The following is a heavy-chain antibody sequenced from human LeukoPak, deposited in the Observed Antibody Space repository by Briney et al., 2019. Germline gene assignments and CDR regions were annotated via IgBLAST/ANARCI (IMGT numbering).Heavy chain of an antibody. CDR2: ISSSSTTI. Sequence: GGSLRLSCAASGSTFSSYSMHWVRQTPGKGLEWVSYISSSSTTIYYADSVKGRFTSSRDNAKNSLYLQMNSLRAEDTAVYYCARGHSSTWYQNFDCWGQGTLVTVSS. V-gene: IGHV3-48*04. CDR1: GSTFSSYS. D-gene: IGHD6-13*01. CDR3: ARGHSSTWYQNFDC. J-gene: IGHJ4*02.